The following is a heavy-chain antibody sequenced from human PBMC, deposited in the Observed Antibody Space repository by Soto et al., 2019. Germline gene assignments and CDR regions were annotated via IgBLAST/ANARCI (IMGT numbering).Heavy chain of an antibody. CDR3: ASSYGSGYRAFDY. D-gene: IGHD3-10*01. CDR1: GDTFNFYS. J-gene: IGHJ4*02. Sequence: QVQLVQSGAEVKRPGSSVKVSCKASGDTFNFYSINWVRQAPGLGLEWMGRVNPIVSMSNYAQKFQGRVTMTEDKYTRTAYMELSSLRSEDTAIYYCASSYGSGYRAFDYWGQGALVTVSS. V-gene: IGHV1-69*02. CDR2: VNPIVSMS.